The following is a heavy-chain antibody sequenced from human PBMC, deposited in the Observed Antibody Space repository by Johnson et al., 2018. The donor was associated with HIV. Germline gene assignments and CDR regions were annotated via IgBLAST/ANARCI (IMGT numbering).Heavy chain of an antibody. J-gene: IGHJ2*01. CDR3: AKDGGARGSSWY. CDR2: ISWNSGSI. Sequence: VQLVESGGGLVQPGRSLRLSCAASGFTFDDYARHWVRQAPGKGLEWVSGISWNSGSIGYADSVKGRFTISRDNSKNTLYLQMNSLRAEDTAVYYCAKDGGARGSSWY. V-gene: IGHV3-9*01. D-gene: IGHD6-13*01. CDR1: GFTFDDYA.